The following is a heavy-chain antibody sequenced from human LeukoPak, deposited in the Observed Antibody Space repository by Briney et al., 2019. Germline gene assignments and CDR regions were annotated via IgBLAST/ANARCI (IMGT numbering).Heavy chain of an antibody. D-gene: IGHD3-10*01. J-gene: IGHJ5*02. CDR1: GYTFTSYY. CDR3: AREGRPGAFDP. V-gene: IGHV1-46*01. CDR2: INPSGGST. Sequence: ASVKVSCKASGYTFTSYYMHWVRQAPGQGLEWMGIINPSGGSTSYAQKFQGRVTMTRDMSTSTVYMELSSLRSEDTAVYYCAREGRPGAFDPWGQGTLVTVSS.